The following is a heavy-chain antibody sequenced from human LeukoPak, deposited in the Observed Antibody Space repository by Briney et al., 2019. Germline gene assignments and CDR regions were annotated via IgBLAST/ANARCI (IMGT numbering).Heavy chain of an antibody. CDR3: ARDRSYGAFDY. J-gene: IGHJ4*02. V-gene: IGHV3-20*04. CDR1: GFTFDDYG. Sequence: GGSLRHSCAGSGFTFDDYGMNWVRQAPGKGLEWVSGMSWNGGTTGYADSVKGRFTISRDNAKNSLYLHMNSLRAEDTALYSCARDRSYGAFDYWGQGTLVTVSS. D-gene: IGHD1-26*01. CDR2: MSWNGGTT.